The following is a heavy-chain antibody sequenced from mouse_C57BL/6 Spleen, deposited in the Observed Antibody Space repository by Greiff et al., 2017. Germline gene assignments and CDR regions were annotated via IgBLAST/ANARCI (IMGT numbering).Heavy chain of an antibody. CDR3: ARGDYYAMDY. V-gene: IGHV1-69*01. CDR1: GYTFTSYW. Sequence: QVQLKQPGAELVMPGASVKLSCKASGYTFTSYWMHWVKQRPGQGLEWIGEIDPSDSYNNYNQKFKGKSTLTVDKSSSIAYMQLSSLTSEDSAVYCCARGDYYAMDYWGQVTSVTVSS. CDR2: IDPSDSYN. J-gene: IGHJ4*01.